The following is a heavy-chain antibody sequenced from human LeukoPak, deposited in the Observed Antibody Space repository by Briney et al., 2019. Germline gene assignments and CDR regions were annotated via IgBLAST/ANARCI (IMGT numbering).Heavy chain of an antibody. J-gene: IGHJ3*02. CDR1: GGSISSYY. CDR2: IYYSGST. V-gene: IGHV4-59*01. Sequence: PSETLSLTCTVSGGSISSYYWSWIRQPPGKGLEWIVYIYYSGSTTYNPSLKTRVTISVDTSKNQYSLELSSVTAADTAVYYCARGGSSGWYRENAFDIWGQGTMVTVSS. CDR3: ARGGSSGWYRENAFDI. D-gene: IGHD6-19*01.